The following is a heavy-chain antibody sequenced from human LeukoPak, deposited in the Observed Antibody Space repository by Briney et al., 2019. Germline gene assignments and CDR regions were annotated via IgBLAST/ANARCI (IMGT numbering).Heavy chain of an antibody. CDR2: IIPILGIA. D-gene: IGHD4-17*01. Sequence: ASVKVSCKASGGTFSSYAISWVRQAPGQGLEWMGRIIPILGIANYAQKFQGRVTITADKSTSTAYMELSSLRSEDTAVYYCARALPGYGDLGYWGQGTLVTVSS. J-gene: IGHJ4*02. CDR3: ARALPGYGDLGY. CDR1: GGTFSSYA. V-gene: IGHV1-69*04.